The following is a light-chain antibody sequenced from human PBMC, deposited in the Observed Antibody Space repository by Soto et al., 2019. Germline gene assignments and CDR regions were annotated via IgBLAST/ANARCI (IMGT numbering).Light chain of an antibody. CDR3: QQYSSTPHT. CDR1: QSVSSN. CDR2: GTS. Sequence: EIVMTPPPATLSVSPGERATLSCRASQSVSSNLAWYQQIPGQAPRLLIYGTSNRATGIPDRFSGTGSGTDFTLIINRLEPEDFAVYYCQQYSSTPHTFGQGTKVDIK. V-gene: IGKV3-20*01. J-gene: IGKJ2*01.